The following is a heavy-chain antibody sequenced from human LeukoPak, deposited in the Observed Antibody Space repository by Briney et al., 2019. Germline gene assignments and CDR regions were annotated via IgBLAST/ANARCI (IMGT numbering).Heavy chain of an antibody. CDR1: GFTFSSYW. V-gene: IGHV3-7*01. CDR2: IKQDGSEK. D-gene: IGHD6-13*01. Sequence: PGGSLILSCSASGFTFSSYWMSWVRQAPGKGLEWLANIKQDGSEKYYVDSVKGRFTISRDNAKNSLYLQMNSLRAEDTAVYYCAREHRAMLYSSSWYSPSFFDYWGQGTLVTVSS. J-gene: IGHJ4*02. CDR3: AREHRAMLYSSSWYSPSFFDY.